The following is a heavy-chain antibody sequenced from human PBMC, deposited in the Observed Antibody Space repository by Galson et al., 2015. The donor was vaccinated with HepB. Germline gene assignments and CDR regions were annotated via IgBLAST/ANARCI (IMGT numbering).Heavy chain of an antibody. CDR3: ARERTDDGYNYSGYFDL. CDR2: IYSGGST. V-gene: IGHV3-66*01. D-gene: IGHD5-24*01. CDR1: GFTVSSNY. Sequence: SLRLSCAASGFTVSSNYMSWVRQAPGKGLGWVSVIYSGGSTYYADSVKGRFTISRDNSKNTLYLQMNSLRAEDTAVYYCARERTDDGYNYSGYFDLWGRGTLVTVSS. J-gene: IGHJ2*01.